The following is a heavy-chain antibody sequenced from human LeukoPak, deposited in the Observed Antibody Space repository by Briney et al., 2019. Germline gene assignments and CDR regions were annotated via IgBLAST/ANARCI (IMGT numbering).Heavy chain of an antibody. Sequence: KPSQTLSLTCAISGDSVSSKSAAWTWIRQSPSRGLEWLGRTYYRSKWYNDYAVSVKSRITINPDTSKNQFSLQLNSVTPEDTAVYYCARGEVMYSIAARLDYWGQGTLVTVSS. V-gene: IGHV6-1*01. CDR2: TYYRSKWYN. CDR1: GDSVSSKSAA. J-gene: IGHJ4*02. CDR3: ARGEVMYSIAARLDY. D-gene: IGHD6-6*01.